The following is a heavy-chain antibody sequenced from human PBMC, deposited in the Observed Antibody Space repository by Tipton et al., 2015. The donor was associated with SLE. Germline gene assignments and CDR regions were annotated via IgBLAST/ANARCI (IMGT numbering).Heavy chain of an antibody. CDR3: ARDRPRGPFDV. D-gene: IGHD3-10*01. Sequence: TLSLTCDVSGYSISSGYYWGWIRQPPGKGLEWIGSIYHSGNTYYNPSLKSRVIISVDTSKNQLSLQLSSVTAADTAVYYCARDRPRGPFDVWGQGTMVTVSS. CDR2: IYHSGNT. J-gene: IGHJ3*01. CDR1: GYSISSGYY. V-gene: IGHV4-38-2*02.